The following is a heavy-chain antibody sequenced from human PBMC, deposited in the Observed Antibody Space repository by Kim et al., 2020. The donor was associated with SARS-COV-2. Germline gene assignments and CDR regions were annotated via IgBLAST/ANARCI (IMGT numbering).Heavy chain of an antibody. Sequence: ASVKVSCKASGYTFTSYAMHWVRQAPGQRLEWMGWINAGNGNTKYSQKFQGRVTITRDTSASTAYMELSSLRSEDTAVYYCAREDHPIAVAGTAKSPLYWGQGTLVTVSS. CDR3: AREDHPIAVAGTAKSPLY. D-gene: IGHD6-19*01. CDR1: GYTFTSYA. V-gene: IGHV1-3*01. J-gene: IGHJ4*02. CDR2: INAGNGNT.